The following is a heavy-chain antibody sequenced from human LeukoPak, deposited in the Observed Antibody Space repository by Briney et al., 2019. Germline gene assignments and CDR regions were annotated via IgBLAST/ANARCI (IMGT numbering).Heavy chain of an antibody. Sequence: GSLRLSCAASGFTFSSYSMNWIRQPPGKGLEWIGSIYYSGSTHYNPSLKSRVTISVDTSKNQFSLKLSSVTAADTAVYYCARHFPIVVPAAIGYWGQGTLVTVSS. CDR3: ARHFPIVVPAAIGY. J-gene: IGHJ4*02. D-gene: IGHD2-2*02. CDR1: GFTFSSYS. V-gene: IGHV4-39*01. CDR2: IYYSGST.